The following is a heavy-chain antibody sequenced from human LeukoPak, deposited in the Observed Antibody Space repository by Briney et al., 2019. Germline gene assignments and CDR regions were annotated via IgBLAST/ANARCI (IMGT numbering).Heavy chain of an antibody. CDR2: ISWNSGSI. CDR3: AKVEWELLSGAFDI. J-gene: IGHJ3*02. CDR1: GFTFDDYA. V-gene: IGHV3-9*01. Sequence: GRSLRLSCAASGFTFDDYAMHWVRQAPGKGLEWVSGISWNSGSIGYADSVKGRFTISRDNAKNSLYLQMNSLRTEDTALYYCAKVEWELLSGAFDIWGQGTMVTVSS. D-gene: IGHD1-26*01.